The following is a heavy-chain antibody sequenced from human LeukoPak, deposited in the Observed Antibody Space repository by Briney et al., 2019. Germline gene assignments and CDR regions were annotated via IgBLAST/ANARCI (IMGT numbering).Heavy chain of an antibody. V-gene: IGHV3-48*03. CDR2: ISRTGTYT. D-gene: IGHD6-25*01. Sequence: GGSLRLSCAASGFSFSSHEMNWVRQAPGKGLEWVSYISRTGTYTYYSDSVKGRFTISGDNTRNSVFLQMESLRAEDTALYYCAGDVITATDTAFWGQGTLVTVSS. J-gene: IGHJ4*02. CDR1: GFSFSSHE. CDR3: AGDVITATDTAF.